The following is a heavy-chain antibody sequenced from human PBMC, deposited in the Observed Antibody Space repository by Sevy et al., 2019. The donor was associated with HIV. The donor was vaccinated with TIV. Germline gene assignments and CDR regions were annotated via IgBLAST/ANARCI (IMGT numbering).Heavy chain of an antibody. CDR2: ISYDGSNK. Sequence: GGSLRLSCAASGFTFSSYGMHWVRQAPGKGLEWVAVISYDGSNKYYADSVKGRFTISRDNSKNTLYLQMNSLRAEDTAVYYCAKLSIAVAGTVGGFDYWGQGTLVTVSS. D-gene: IGHD6-19*01. CDR1: GFTFSSYG. V-gene: IGHV3-30*18. CDR3: AKLSIAVAGTVGGFDY. J-gene: IGHJ4*02.